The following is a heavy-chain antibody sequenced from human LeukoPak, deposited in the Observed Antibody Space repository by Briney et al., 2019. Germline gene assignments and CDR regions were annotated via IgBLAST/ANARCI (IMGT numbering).Heavy chain of an antibody. J-gene: IGHJ4*02. CDR3: ARAPLNSGSYYLFFDY. CDR2: INAGNGNT. V-gene: IGHV1-3*01. Sequence: ASVKVSCKASGYTFTSYAMHWVRQAPGQRLEWRGWINAGNGNTKYSQKFQGRVTITRDTSISTAYMELSRLRSDDTAVYYCARAPLNSGSYYLFFDYWGQGTLVTVSS. CDR1: GYTFTSYA. D-gene: IGHD1-26*01.